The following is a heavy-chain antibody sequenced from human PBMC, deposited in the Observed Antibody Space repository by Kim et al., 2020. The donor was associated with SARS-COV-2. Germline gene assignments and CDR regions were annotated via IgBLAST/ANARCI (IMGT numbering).Heavy chain of an antibody. D-gene: IGHD6-19*01. Sequence: GGSLRLSCAASGFTFSSYDLHWVRQTPGKGLEWVSGIMAGGDTFYSESVKGRFIISRGIAKRSLYFLMNNLTAEDKAVYYCVRKRNGWTHGFDMGGRGTTVPVST. J-gene: IGHJ3*02. CDR1: GFTFSSYD. V-gene: IGHV3-13*01. CDR2: IMAGGDT. CDR3: VRKRNGWTHGFDM.